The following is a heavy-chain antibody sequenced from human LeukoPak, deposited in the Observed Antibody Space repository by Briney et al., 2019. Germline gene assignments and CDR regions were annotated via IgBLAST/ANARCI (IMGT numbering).Heavy chain of an antibody. Sequence: GGSLRLSCAASGFTFKSYSMNWVRQAPGKGLEWVAVISYDGSDKYYPDSVKGRFTISRDNSKNTLYLQMNSLRAEDTAVYYCAKDIGHCSGGSCSYFDYWGQGTLVTVSS. CDR2: ISYDGSDK. CDR3: AKDIGHCSGGSCSYFDY. V-gene: IGHV3-30*18. CDR1: GFTFKSYS. D-gene: IGHD2-15*01. J-gene: IGHJ4*02.